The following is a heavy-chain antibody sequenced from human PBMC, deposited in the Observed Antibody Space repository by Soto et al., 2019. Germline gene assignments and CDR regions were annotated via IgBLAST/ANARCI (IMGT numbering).Heavy chain of an antibody. CDR3: ARAKIESSGDYFDY. J-gene: IGHJ4*02. V-gene: IGHV4-30-4*01. D-gene: IGHD3-22*01. Sequence: QVQLQESGPGLVKPSQTLSLTCTVSGGSINSGNSYWSLIRQPPWKGLEWIGFIYYRGSTYYNPTLHSRVAMSIDTSKNQFSLTLSSVTAADTAVYYCARAKIESSGDYFDYWGQGTLATVYS. CDR2: IYYRGST. CDR1: GGSINSGNSY.